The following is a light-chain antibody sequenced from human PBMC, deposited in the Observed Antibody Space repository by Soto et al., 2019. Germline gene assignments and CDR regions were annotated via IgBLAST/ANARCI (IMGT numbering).Light chain of an antibody. V-gene: IGKV1-16*01. CDR2: GAS. CDR1: QDIRKD. CDR3: QQYKTYSWT. Sequence: IQMTQSPSSLSASVGDRVTITCRASQDIRKDLAWYQQKPGKAPQILIYGASTLQTGVASRFSGSGSGTEFILTISSLQPDDFATYYCQQYKTYSWTFGQGTKVDIK. J-gene: IGKJ1*01.